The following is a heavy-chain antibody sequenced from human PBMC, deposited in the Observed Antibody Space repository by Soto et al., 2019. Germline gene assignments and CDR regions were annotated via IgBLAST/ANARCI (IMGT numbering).Heavy chain of an antibody. CDR2: IYYSGST. J-gene: IGHJ3*02. CDR3: AGLQLLWFGELLYGAFDI. CDR1: GGSISSYY. D-gene: IGHD3-10*01. Sequence: SXTLSLTCTVSGGSISSYYWSWIRQPPVNGLEWSVYIYYSGSTNYNPSLKSRVTISVDTSKNQFSLKLSSVTAADTAVYYCAGLQLLWFGELLYGAFDIWGQGTMVTVSS. V-gene: IGHV4-59*01.